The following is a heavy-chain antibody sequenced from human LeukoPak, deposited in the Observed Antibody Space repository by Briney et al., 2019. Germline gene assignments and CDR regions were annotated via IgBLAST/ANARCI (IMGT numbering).Heavy chain of an antibody. CDR2: INPSGGST. CDR1: GYTFTSYY. Sequence: ASVKVSCKASGYTFTSYYMHWVRQAPGQGLEWMGIINPSGGSTRYAQKFQGRVTMTRDTSTSTVYMELSSLRSEDTAVYYCARDLDSIAAAGVWFDPWGQGTLVTVSS. V-gene: IGHV1-46*01. D-gene: IGHD6-13*01. J-gene: IGHJ5*02. CDR3: ARDLDSIAAAGVWFDP.